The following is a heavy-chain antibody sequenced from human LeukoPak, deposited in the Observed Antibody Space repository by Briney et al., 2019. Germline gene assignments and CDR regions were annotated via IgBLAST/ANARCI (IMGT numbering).Heavy chain of an antibody. Sequence: SSETLSLTCTVSGGSISSYYWSWIRQPPGKGLEWIGYIYYSGSTNYNPSLKSRVTISVDTSKNQFSLKLSSVTAADTAVYYCAREAGVLRYFDWFLDAFDIWGQGTMVTVSS. D-gene: IGHD3-9*01. V-gene: IGHV4-59*12. CDR1: GGSISSYY. J-gene: IGHJ3*02. CDR2: IYYSGST. CDR3: AREAGVLRYFDWFLDAFDI.